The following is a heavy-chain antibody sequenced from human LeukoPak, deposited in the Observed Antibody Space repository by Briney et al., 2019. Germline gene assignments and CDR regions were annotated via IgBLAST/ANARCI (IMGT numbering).Heavy chain of an antibody. D-gene: IGHD2/OR15-2a*01. V-gene: IGHV3-74*01. CDR3: ARAARADCTSPTCHSWLAP. CDR1: GFTLSNSW. J-gene: IGHJ5*02. Sequence: GGSLRLSCAASGFTLSNSWIHWVRQAPGKGLVWVSRINSDGSTTTYADSVKGRFTISRDNAKNTLYLQMNSLRAEDTAVYYCARAARADCTSPTCHSWLAPWGQGTQVTVSS. CDR2: INSDGSTT.